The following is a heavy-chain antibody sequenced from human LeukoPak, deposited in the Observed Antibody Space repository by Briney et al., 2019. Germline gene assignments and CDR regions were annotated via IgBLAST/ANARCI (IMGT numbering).Heavy chain of an antibody. Sequence: GSLRLSCDAPGFIFSSYAVDWVRQAPGKGLEWISSISGSGDNTYYADSVKGRFTISRDNSKNTVYLQMNSLRAEDTAVYYGAKQLRPDYYWGQGTLGTVSS. CDR1: GFIFSSYA. CDR3: AKQLRPDYY. CDR2: ISGSGDNT. J-gene: IGHJ4*02. D-gene: IGHD5-12*01. V-gene: IGHV3-23*01.